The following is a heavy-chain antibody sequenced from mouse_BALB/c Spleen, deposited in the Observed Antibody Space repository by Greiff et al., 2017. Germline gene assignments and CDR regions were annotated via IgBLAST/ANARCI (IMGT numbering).Heavy chain of an antibody. Sequence: VQLQQSGTVLARPGASVKMSCKASGYSFTSYWMHWVKQRPGQGLEWIGAIYPGNSDTSYNQKFKGKAKLTAVTSASTAYMELSSLTNEDSAVYYCTRSSAQFAYWGQGTLVTVSA. CDR2: IYPGNSDT. V-gene: IGHV1-5*01. CDR3: TRSSAQFAY. J-gene: IGHJ3*01. CDR1: GYSFTSYW.